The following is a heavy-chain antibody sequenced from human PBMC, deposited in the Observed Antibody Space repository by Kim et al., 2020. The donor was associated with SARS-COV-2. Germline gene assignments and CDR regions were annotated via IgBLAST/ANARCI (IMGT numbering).Heavy chain of an antibody. CDR1: EFTFSTYT. V-gene: IGHV3-30-3*01. Sequence: GGSLRLSCAASEFTFSTYTMHWVRRAPGKGLEWVAVISYDGSKKYYADSVKGAFTISRDNSKNTLYLQMNSLRAEDTAVYYCARDRDSDILTGYYMGAWGQGTLVTVSS. D-gene: IGHD3-9*01. CDR3: ARDRDSDILTGYYMGA. J-gene: IGHJ4*02. CDR2: ISYDGSKK.